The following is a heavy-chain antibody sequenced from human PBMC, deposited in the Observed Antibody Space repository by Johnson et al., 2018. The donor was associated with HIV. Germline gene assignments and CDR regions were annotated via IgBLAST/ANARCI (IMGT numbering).Heavy chain of an antibody. Sequence: QVQLVESGGGVVQPGRSLRLSCVASGFTFSSYAMHWVRQAPGKGLEWVAVISYDGSNKYYADSVKGRFTISRDNSKNTMYLQMTSLRTEDTALYYCAKGGTVTTDAFDIWGQGTMVTVSS. CDR1: GFTFSSYA. J-gene: IGHJ3*02. CDR3: AKGGTVTTDAFDI. V-gene: IGHV3-30*04. CDR2: ISYDGSNK. D-gene: IGHD4-17*01.